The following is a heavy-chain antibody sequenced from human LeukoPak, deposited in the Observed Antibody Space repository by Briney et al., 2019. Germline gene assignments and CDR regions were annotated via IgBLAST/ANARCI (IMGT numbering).Heavy chain of an antibody. CDR3: VRYRPAPA. V-gene: IGHV3-74*01. CDR1: GFTFSNYY. J-gene: IGHJ4*02. Sequence: AGGSLRLSCAASGFTFSNYYMHWVRHAPGGGLVWLSCITTDGSTTHYGASVKGRLPLSRDNARNTLYLLMSSLRAEDSAIYSCVRYRPAPAWGQGTLVTVAS. CDR2: ITTDGSTT. D-gene: IGHD3-16*02.